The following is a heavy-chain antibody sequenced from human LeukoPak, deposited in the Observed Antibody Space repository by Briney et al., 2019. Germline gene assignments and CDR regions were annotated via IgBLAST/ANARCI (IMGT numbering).Heavy chain of an antibody. J-gene: IGHJ4*02. CDR2: IYRNDDK. CDR1: GFSLSTSGVG. V-gene: IGHV2-5*01. Sequence: SGPTLVKPTQTLTLTCTFSGFSLSTSGVGVGWIRQPPGKALEWLALIYRNDDKRYSPSLKSRLTITKDTSKNQVVLTMTNMDPVDTATYYCAHRPPYYDILTGSFDYWGQGTLVTVSS. CDR3: AHRPPYYDILTGSFDY. D-gene: IGHD3-9*01.